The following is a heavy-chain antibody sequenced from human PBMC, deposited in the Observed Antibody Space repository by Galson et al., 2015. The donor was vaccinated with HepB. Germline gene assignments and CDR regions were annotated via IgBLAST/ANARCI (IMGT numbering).Heavy chain of an antibody. CDR3: ARLGGGMTTSLYYYYYMDV. CDR1: GYSFTTHW. J-gene: IGHJ6*03. V-gene: IGHV5-51*03. Sequence: QSGAEVKKPGGSLKISCKASGYSFTTHWIGWVRQMPGKGLEWMGIIFPGDSDTRYSPSFQGQVTMSVDKSISTAYQQWSSLKAADTAMYYCARLGGGMTTSLYYYYYMDVRGQGTTVTVSS. D-gene: IGHD3-16*01. CDR2: IFPGDSDT.